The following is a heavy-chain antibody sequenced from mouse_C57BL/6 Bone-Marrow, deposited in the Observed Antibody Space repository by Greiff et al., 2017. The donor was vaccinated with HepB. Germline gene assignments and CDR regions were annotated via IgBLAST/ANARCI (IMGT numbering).Heavy chain of an antibody. Sequence: EVKLLESGGGLVQPGGSMKLSCVASGFTFSNYWMNWVRQSPEKGLEWVAQIRLKSDNYATHYAESVKGRFTISRDDSKSSVYLQMNNLRAEDTGIYYCTRWLLCYYAMDYWGQGTSVTVSS. D-gene: IGHD2-3*01. CDR2: IRLKSDNYAT. CDR3: TRWLLCYYAMDY. J-gene: IGHJ4*01. CDR1: GFTFSNYW. V-gene: IGHV6-3*01.